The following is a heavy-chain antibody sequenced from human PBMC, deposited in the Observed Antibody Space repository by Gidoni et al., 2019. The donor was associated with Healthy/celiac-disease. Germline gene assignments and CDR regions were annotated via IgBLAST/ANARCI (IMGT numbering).Heavy chain of an antibody. V-gene: IGHV3-7*03. CDR2: IKQDGSEK. CDR3: ARDNSGWSY. J-gene: IGHJ4*02. CDR1: GFTFSSSW. Sequence: EVHLVESGGGLVQPGGSLRLSCAASGFTFSSSWMSWVRQAPGKGLEWVANIKQDGSEKYYVDSVKGRFTISRDNAKNSLYLQMNSLRAEDTAVYYCARDNSGWSYWGQGTLVTVSS. D-gene: IGHD6-19*01.